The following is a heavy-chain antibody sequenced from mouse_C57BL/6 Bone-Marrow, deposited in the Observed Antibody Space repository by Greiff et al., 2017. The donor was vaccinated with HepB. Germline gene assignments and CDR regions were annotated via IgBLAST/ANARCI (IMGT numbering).Heavy chain of an antibody. V-gene: IGHV5-17*01. CDR3: ARRSGQLYYGNSFAY. D-gene: IGHD2-1*01. CDR1: GFTFSDYG. Sequence: VQLKESGGGLVKPGGSLKLSCAASGFTFSDYGMHWVRQAPEKGLEWVAYISSGSSTIYYADTVKGRFTISRDNAKNTLFLQMTSLRSEDTAMYYCARRSGQLYYGNSFAYWGQGTLVTVSA. CDR2: ISSGSSTI. J-gene: IGHJ3*01.